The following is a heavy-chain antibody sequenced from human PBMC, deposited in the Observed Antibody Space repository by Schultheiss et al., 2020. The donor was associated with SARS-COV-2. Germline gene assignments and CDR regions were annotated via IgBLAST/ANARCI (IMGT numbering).Heavy chain of an antibody. CDR2: INPNSGGT. CDR1: GYTFTGYY. V-gene: IGHV1-2*02. J-gene: IGHJ5*02. D-gene: IGHD3-10*01. Sequence: ASVKVSCKASGYTFTGYYMHWVRQAPGQGLEWMGWINPNSGGTNYAQKFQGRVTITADESTSTAYMELRSLRSDDTAVYYCARYREDGELLRFDPWGQGTLVTVSS. CDR3: ARYREDGELLRFDP.